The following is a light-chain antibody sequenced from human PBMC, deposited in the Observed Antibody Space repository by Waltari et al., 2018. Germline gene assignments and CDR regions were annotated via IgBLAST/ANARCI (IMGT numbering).Light chain of an antibody. J-gene: IGLJ2*01. V-gene: IGLV3-21*03. CDR3: QVWDDTRDQPV. Sequence: SYVLTQPPSVSVAPGKTARISCAGPNIRDKTVYWYQQKPGQAPAAVIYDSPVRPPGIPDRFSGSDPATLTIARVEAGDEADYYCQVWDDTRDQPVFGGGTRLTVL. CDR1: NIRDKT. CDR2: DSP.